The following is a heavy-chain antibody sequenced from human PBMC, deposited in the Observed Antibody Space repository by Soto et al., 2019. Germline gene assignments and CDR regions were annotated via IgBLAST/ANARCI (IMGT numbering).Heavy chain of an antibody. D-gene: IGHD5-12*01. CDR3: TTAFSDDDDYGMDA. Sequence: LRLSCAASGFTFSNDWVNWVRQAPGKGLEWVGRFKSNTYGATTDFAAPVKGRFTFSRDDSKNMMFLEMNSLKTEDTGVYYCTTAFSDDDDYGMDAWGQGTTVTV. V-gene: IGHV3-15*01. CDR1: GFTFSNDW. J-gene: IGHJ6*01. CDR2: FKSNTYGATT.